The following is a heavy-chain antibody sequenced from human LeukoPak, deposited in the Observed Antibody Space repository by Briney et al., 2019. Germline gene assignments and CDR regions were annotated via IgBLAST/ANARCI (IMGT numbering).Heavy chain of an antibody. V-gene: IGHV3-15*01. CDR2: IKSKTDGGTT. CDR3: TTSQGSGTFDY. CDR1: GFTFSNAG. D-gene: IGHD3-10*01. Sequence: GGSLRLSCAASGFTFSNAGMSWVRQAPGKGLEWVGRIKSKTDGGTTDYAAPVKGRFTISRDDSKNTLYLQMNSLKTEDTAVYYCTTSQGSGTFDYWGQGTLVTVSS. J-gene: IGHJ4*02.